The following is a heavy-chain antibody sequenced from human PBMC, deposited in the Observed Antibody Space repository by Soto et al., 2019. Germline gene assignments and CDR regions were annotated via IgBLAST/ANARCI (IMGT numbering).Heavy chain of an antibody. CDR3: TTTRPGTNVFDN. Sequence: GGSLRLSCAASGITFSNAWMNWVRQAPGKGLEYIGRIRSKTDGGTTEYAAPVEGRFTISRDDSKNTLYLQMGGLKTEDTAVYYCTTTRPGTNVFDNRGQGTLVTVSS. D-gene: IGHD6-13*01. CDR2: IRSKTDGGTT. CDR1: GITFSNAW. J-gene: IGHJ3*02. V-gene: IGHV3-15*01.